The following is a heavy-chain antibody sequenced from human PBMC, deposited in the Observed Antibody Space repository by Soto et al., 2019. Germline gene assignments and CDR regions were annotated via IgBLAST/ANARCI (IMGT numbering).Heavy chain of an antibody. V-gene: IGHV3-21*01. CDR3: GRRSSWLPSYYYLDV. Sequence: EVQLVESGGGLVKPGGSLRLSCAASGFTFSSYSMNWVRQAPGKGLEWVSSISSSSSYIYYADSVKGRFTISRDNAKNSLYLQMNSPRAEDTAMYYCGRRSSWLPSYYYLDVWGKGTTVTVSS. CDR1: GFTFSSYS. D-gene: IGHD5-12*01. J-gene: IGHJ6*03. CDR2: ISSSSSYI.